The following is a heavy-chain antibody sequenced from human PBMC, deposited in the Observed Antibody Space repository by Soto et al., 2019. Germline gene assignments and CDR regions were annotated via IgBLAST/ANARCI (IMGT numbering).Heavy chain of an antibody. CDR3: AIYNSYAIDY. Sequence: VQLQESGPGLVKPSETLSLTCTVSGTSISSYYWSWIRQPPGKGLEWIANIHYSGTTNYNPSLASRVTLSVDTSKNQFSLKMPSVTAADRAMYFCAIYNSYAIDYWGQGTLVTVSS. CDR1: GTSISSYY. J-gene: IGHJ4*02. D-gene: IGHD2-8*01. CDR2: IHYSGTT. V-gene: IGHV4-59*01.